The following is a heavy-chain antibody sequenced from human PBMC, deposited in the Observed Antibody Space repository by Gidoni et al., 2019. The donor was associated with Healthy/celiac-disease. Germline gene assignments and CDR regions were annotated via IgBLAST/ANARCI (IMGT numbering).Heavy chain of an antibody. CDR3: AKGSLRGGWLQFPFDY. J-gene: IGHJ4*02. Sequence: SWNSGSIGYADSVKGRFTISRDNAKNSLYLQMNSLRAEDMALYYCAKGSLRGGWLQFPFDYWGQGTLVTVSS. V-gene: IGHV3-9*03. CDR2: SWNSGSI. D-gene: IGHD5-12*01.